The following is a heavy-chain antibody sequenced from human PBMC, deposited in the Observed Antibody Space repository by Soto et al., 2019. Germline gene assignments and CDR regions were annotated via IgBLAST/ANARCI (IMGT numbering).Heavy chain of an antibody. V-gene: IGHV3-53*01. Sequence: PGGSLRLSCAASGFSVSNKYMNWVRQAPGRGLEWVSVIYSGGGTYYAESVKGRFTISRDNSKNTVYLQMNTLRPEDTAVYYCAREGGSYGPFDFWGQGPLGTSPQ. CDR2: IYSGGGT. CDR3: AREGGSYGPFDF. J-gene: IGHJ4*02. D-gene: IGHD3-10*01. CDR1: GFSVSNKY.